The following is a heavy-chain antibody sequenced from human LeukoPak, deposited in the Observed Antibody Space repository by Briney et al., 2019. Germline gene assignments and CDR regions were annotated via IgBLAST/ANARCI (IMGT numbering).Heavy chain of an antibody. CDR3: ARDGNRRTTYYYGSGSDY. J-gene: IGHJ4*02. V-gene: IGHV1-46*01. D-gene: IGHD3-10*01. CDR1: GYIFTTYF. CDR2: INPRGGST. Sequence: ASVKVSCKASGYIFTTYFMHWLRQAPGQGPEWMGIINPRGGSTDYAQKFQGRVTMTTDTSTSTSYMELRSLRSDDTAVYYCARDGNRRTTYYYGSGSDYWGQGTLVTVSS.